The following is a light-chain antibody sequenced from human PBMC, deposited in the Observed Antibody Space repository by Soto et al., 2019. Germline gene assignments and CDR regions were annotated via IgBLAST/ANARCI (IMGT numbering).Light chain of an antibody. V-gene: IGKV3-20*01. CDR3: QQFGGSPIT. CDR2: GAS. CDR1: QSVRSSS. J-gene: IGKJ5*01. Sequence: EMVLTQSPGTLSLSPGERATLSFRASQSVRSSSLAWYQQIPGQSPRLLMYGASDRATGIPDRFSGSVSGTDFTLTINRLEPEDFAVYYCQQFGGSPITFGQGTRLVIK.